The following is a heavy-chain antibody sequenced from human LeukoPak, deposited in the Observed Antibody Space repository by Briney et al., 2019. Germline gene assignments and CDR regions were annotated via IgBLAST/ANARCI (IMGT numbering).Heavy chain of an antibody. CDR2: INPSDGST. CDR1: GYTFTYYY. CDR3: AREAGATDY. J-gene: IGHJ4*02. D-gene: IGHD1-26*01. V-gene: IGHV1-46*01. Sequence: GASVKVSCKTSGYTFTYYYMHWVRQAPGQGLEWMGMINPSDGSTSYAQKFQGRVTMTRDTSTSTVYMELSSLRSEDTAVYYCAREAGATDYWGQGTLATVSS.